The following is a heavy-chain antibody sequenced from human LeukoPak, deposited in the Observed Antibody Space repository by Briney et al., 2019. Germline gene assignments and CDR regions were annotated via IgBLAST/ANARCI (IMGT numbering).Heavy chain of an antibody. V-gene: IGHV3-48*01. CDR1: GFTFSTYS. CDR2: IDSGSNNT. Sequence: GGSLRLSCAASGFTFSTYSMNWVRQAPGKGLEWVSAIDSGSNNTHYADSVKGRFTISRDDAKNSLYLQMDSLRAEDTAVYYRARCFDYWGQGTLVTVSS. CDR3: ARCFDY. J-gene: IGHJ4*02.